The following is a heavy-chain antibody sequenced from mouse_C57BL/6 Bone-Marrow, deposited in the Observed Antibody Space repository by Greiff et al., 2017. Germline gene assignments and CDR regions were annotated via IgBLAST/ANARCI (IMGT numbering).Heavy chain of an antibody. CDR2: IRSKSNNYAT. D-gene: IGHD1-1*01. J-gene: IGHJ1*03. V-gene: IGHV10-1*01. CDR1: GFSFNTYA. CDR3: VRHRSSPGNWYFDV. Sequence: EVMLVESGGGLVQPKGSLKLSCAASGFSFNTYAMNWVRQAPGKGLEWVARIRSKSNNYATYYADSVKDRFTISRDDSESMLYLQMNNLKTEDTAMYYCVRHRSSPGNWYFDVWGTGTTVTVSS.